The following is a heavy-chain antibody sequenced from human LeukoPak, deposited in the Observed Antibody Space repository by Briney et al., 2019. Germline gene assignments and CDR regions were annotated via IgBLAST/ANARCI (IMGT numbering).Heavy chain of an antibody. CDR1: GYTFTNYA. V-gene: IGHV7-4-1*01. D-gene: IGHD2-8*01. CDR3: ARVPFVVMGDTGNWFDP. Sequence: GASVKVSCKASGYTFTNYAMNWVRQAPGQGLEWMGWTNTNTGSPTYAQGFTGRFVFSLDASVSTAYLQIRRLKAEDTAVYYCARVPFVVMGDTGNWFDPWGQGTLVTVSS. CDR2: TNTNTGSP. J-gene: IGHJ5*02.